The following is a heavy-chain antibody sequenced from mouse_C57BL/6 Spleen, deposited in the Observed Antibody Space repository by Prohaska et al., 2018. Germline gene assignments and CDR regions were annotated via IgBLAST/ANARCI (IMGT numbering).Heavy chain of an antibody. V-gene: IGHV1-64*01. Sequence: QVQLQQPGAELVKPGASVKLSCKASGYTFTSYWMHWVKQRPGQGLEWIGMIHPNRGSTNYNEKFKSKATLTVDKATSTAYMQLSSLTSEDSAVYYCARGGNWYFDVWGTGTTVTVSS. CDR2: IHPNRGST. CDR3: ARGGNWYFDV. J-gene: IGHJ1*03. CDR1: GYTFTSYW.